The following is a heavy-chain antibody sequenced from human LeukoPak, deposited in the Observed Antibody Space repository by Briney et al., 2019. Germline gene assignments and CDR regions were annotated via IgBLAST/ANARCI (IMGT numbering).Heavy chain of an antibody. CDR3: ARLYDILTGYYDSDAFDI. CDR1: GGSFSGYY. Sequence: PSETLSLTCAVYGGSFSGYYWSWIRQPPGKGLEWIGEINHSGSTNYNPSLKSRVTISVDTSKNQFSLKLSSVTAADTAVYYCARLYDILTGYYDSDAFDIWGQGTMVTVSS. J-gene: IGHJ3*02. CDR2: INHSGST. D-gene: IGHD3-9*01. V-gene: IGHV4-34*01.